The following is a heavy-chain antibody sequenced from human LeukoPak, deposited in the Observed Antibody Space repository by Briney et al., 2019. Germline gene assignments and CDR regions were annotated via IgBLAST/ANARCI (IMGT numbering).Heavy chain of an antibody. CDR1: GFTFSIYW. CDR2: INSDGSST. Sequence: QSGGSLRLSCAASGFTFSIYWMHWVRQAPGKGLGWVSRINSDGSSTSYADSVKGRFTISRDNAKNTLYLQMNSLRAEDTAVYYCASIVGATGDDAFDIWGQGTMVTVSS. V-gene: IGHV3-74*01. J-gene: IGHJ3*02. CDR3: ASIVGATGDDAFDI. D-gene: IGHD1-26*01.